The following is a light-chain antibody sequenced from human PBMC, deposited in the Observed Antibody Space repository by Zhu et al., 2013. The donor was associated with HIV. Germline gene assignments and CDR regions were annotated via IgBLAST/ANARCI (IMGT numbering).Light chain of an antibody. CDR2: GAS. J-gene: IGKJ4*01. CDR3: QQYNSYPFT. Sequence: EIVLTQSPGTLSLSPGERATLSCRASQSVSSTYLAWYQQKPGQAPRLLIYGASTRATGIPARFSGSGSGTEFTLTISSLQPEDSATYYCQQYNSYPFTFGGGTTVEI. V-gene: IGKV3-20*01. CDR1: QSVSSTY.